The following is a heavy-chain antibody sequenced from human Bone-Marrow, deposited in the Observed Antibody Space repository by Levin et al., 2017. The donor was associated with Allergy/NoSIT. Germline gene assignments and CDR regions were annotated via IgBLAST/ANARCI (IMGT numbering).Heavy chain of an antibody. J-gene: IGHJ2*01. CDR3: ARDSYSEGVTGSDWHLDL. CDR1: GFTFSANV. D-gene: IGHD6-19*01. CDR2: ITYDGGNK. V-gene: IGHV3-30*03. Sequence: HPSETLSLTCAVSGFTFSANVMQWVRQAPGKGLEWLALITYDGGNKYYADSVKGRLTISRDNSNNTLYLQMDSLRVDDTALYYCARDSYSEGVTGSDWHLDLWGRGTLATVSS.